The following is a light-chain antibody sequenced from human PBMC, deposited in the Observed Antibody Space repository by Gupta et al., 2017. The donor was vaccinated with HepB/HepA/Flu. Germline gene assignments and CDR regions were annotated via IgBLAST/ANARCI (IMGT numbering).Light chain of an antibody. Sequence: QSALTQPASVSGSPGQSIPISCTGTSSDVGGYNYVSWYQQHPGKAPKLMIYDVSNRPSGVSDRFSGSKSGNTASLIISGLQAEDEADYYCSSYTSSSTLYVFGTGTKVTVL. CDR1: SSDVGGYNY. V-gene: IGLV2-14*03. CDR2: DVS. CDR3: SSYTSSSTLYV. J-gene: IGLJ1*01.